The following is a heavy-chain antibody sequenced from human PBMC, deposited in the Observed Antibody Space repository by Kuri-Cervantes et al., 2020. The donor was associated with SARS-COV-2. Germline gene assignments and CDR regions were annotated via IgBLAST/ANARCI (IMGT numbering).Heavy chain of an antibody. V-gene: IGHV3-23*01. CDR3: AKDTWIRAYYFDY. CDR1: GFTFSSYA. Sequence: GESLKISCAASGFTFSSYAMSWVRQAPGKGLEWVSAISGSGGSTYYADSVKGRFTISRDNSKNTLYLQMNSLRAEDTAVYYCAKDTWIRAYYFDYWGQGTLVTCYS. CDR2: ISGSGGST. D-gene: IGHD5-12*01. J-gene: IGHJ4*02.